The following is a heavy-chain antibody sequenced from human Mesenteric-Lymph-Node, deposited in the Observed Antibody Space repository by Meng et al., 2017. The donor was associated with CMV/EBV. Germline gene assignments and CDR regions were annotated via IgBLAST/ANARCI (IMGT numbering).Heavy chain of an antibody. CDR3: ARDVDWSLDY. CDR2: ISTRSDGV. D-gene: IGHD3-9*01. J-gene: IGHJ4*02. CDR1: GYTFTKYG. V-gene: IGHV1-18*01. Sequence: SVKVSCKASGYTFTKYGISWVRQAPGQGLEWMGWISTRSDGVKYARKFQDRVTLTTDTSTRTAYMELGGLRSDDTAMYYCARDVDWSLDYWGQGTLVTVSS.